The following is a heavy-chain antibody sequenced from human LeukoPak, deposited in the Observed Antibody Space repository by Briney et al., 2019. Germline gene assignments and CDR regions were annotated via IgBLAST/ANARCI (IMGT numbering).Heavy chain of an antibody. V-gene: IGHV4-59*08. CDR2: IYYSGST. J-gene: IGHJ4*02. D-gene: IGHD1-26*01. CDR3: ARLERGSFYVHFDY. CDR1: GVSISSYY. Sequence: SETLSLTCTVSGVSISSYYWTWLRQPPGKGLEWIGYIYYSGSTNYNPSLKSRVTISVDTSKSQISLRLSSVTAADMAVYYCARLERGSFYVHFDYWGQGSLVTVSS.